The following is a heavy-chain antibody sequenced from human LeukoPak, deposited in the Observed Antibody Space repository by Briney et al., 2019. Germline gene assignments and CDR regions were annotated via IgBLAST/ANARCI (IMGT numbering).Heavy chain of an antibody. Sequence: GGSLRLSCAATGFNFRKHWMSWVRQSIGKGLECVAKIKEDGSEMHYVDSVKGRFTISRDNARNSLYLQMNNLRVEDTAVYYCARDYTGGWNDYWGPGTLVTVSS. CDR1: GFNFRKHW. J-gene: IGHJ4*02. CDR2: IKEDGSEM. D-gene: IGHD7-27*01. CDR3: ARDYTGGWNDY. V-gene: IGHV3-7*01.